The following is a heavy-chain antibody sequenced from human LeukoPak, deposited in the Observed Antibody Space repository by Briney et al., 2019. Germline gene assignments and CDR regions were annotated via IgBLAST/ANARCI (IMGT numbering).Heavy chain of an antibody. V-gene: IGHV3-53*01. D-gene: IGHD3-16*01. CDR3: ARSLPYFYDNKPGAFHI. CDR1: GFAVSGNF. J-gene: IGHJ3*02. CDR2: IYSGGDT. Sequence: GGSLRLSCAASGFAVSGNFMNWVRQAPGKGLEWVSVIYSGGDTYYTDSVRGRFTISRDDSRNTLFLQMNSLSVEDTAVYYCARSLPYFYDNKPGAFHIWGRGTMVTVSS.